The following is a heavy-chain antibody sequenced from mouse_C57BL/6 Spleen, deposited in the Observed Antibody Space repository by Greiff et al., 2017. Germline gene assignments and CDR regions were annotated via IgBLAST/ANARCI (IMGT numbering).Heavy chain of an antibody. Sequence: QVQLQQPGAELVKPGASVKLSCKASGYTFTSYWMHWVKQRPGQGLEWIEMIHPNSGSTNYNEKFKSKATLTVDKSSSTAYLQLSSLTSEDSAVYYCARSYYGSSYGFAYWGQGTLVTVSA. V-gene: IGHV1-64*01. CDR1: GYTFTSYW. CDR3: ARSYYGSSYGFAY. CDR2: IHPNSGST. J-gene: IGHJ3*01. D-gene: IGHD1-1*01.